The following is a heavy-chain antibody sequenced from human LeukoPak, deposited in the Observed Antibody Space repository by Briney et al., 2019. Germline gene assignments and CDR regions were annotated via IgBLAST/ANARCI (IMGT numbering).Heavy chain of an antibody. CDR1: GGSFSGYY. CDR2: INHSGST. CDR3: ATDSVGDTTAFDY. D-gene: IGHD1-26*01. J-gene: IGHJ4*02. V-gene: IGHV4-34*01. Sequence: SETLSLTCAVSGGSFSGYYWNWIRQSPGKGLEWTGEINHSGSTHYNPSLKSRVTISVDTSKNQLSLKLSSVTAADTAVYYCATDSVGDTTAFDYWGQGTLVTISS.